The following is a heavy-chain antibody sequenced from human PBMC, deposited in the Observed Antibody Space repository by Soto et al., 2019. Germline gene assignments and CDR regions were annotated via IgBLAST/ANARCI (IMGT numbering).Heavy chain of an antibody. D-gene: IGHD2-21*02. CDR1: GGSISSADYY. CDR3: AREVPYCTTNLDY. J-gene: IGHJ4*02. CDR2: ISSSGTT. V-gene: IGHV4-30-4*01. Sequence: SETLSLTCTVSGGSISSADYYWSCMRQPPRKGLEWIGYISSSGTTYYSPSPKSRVTRSVDTSQGQFSLKLPSVTAANTAVYYCAREVPYCTTNLDYWGQGTLVTVSS.